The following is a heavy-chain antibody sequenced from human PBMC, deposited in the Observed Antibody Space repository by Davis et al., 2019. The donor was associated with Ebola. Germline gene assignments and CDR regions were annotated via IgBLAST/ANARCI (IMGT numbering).Heavy chain of an antibody. CDR1: GYTFSSYD. Sequence: ASVKVSCKASGYTFSSYDINWVRQATGQGLEWMGWMNPDTGTTGYAQKFQGRVTITTDTSASTVYLDLTSLRSDDTAVFYCARASFGYNSGWYADYWGPGSLVTVSS. D-gene: IGHD6-19*01. CDR2: MNPDTGTT. J-gene: IGHJ4*02. CDR3: ARASFGYNSGWYADY. V-gene: IGHV1-8*01.